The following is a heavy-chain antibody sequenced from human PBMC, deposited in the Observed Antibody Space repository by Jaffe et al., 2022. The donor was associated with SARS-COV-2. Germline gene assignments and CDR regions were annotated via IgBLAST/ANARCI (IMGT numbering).Heavy chain of an antibody. CDR1: GFTFSSYA. V-gene: IGHV3-23*01. CDR3: AGGYDPTPFAFYYYGMDV. D-gene: IGHD5-12*01. CDR2: ISGSGGST. J-gene: IGHJ6*02. Sequence: EVQLLESGGGLVQPGGSLRLSCAASGFTFSSYAMSWVRQAPGKGLEWVSAISGSGGSTYYADSVKGRFTISRDNSKNTLYLQMNSLRAEDTAVYYCAGGYDPTPFAFYYYGMDVWGQGTTVTVSS.